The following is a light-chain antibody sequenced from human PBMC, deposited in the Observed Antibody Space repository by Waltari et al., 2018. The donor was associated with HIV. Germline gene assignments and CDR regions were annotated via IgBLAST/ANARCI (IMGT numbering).Light chain of an antibody. J-gene: IGKJ1*01. Sequence: VICMTPLQPVISATAGNRHTFSCRPNQEFSICLVWFQQKPGKAPELILYAASTLQSGVSSRFSGSGSGTDFTLTINNLQSEDFATYYCQQYYSFPWTFGQGTRVEIK. CDR2: AAS. CDR3: QQYYSFPWT. CDR1: QEFSIC. V-gene: IGKV1D-8*03.